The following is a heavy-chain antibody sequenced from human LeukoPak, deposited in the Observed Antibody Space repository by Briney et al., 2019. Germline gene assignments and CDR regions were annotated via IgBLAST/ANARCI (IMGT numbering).Heavy chain of an antibody. Sequence: GASVKVSCKASGYTFINYGISWVRQAPGQGLEWLGWISAYNGNTNYARKVQGRVTMTTDTSTSTVYMELMSLRSDDTAAYYCARDAPGLAYYYGLDVWGQGTTVTVSS. V-gene: IGHV1-18*01. J-gene: IGHJ6*02. D-gene: IGHD3-10*01. CDR1: GYTFINYG. CDR3: ARDAPGLAYYYGLDV. CDR2: ISAYNGNT.